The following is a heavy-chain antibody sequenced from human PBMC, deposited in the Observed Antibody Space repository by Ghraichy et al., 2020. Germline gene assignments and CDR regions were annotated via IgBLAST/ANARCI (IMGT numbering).Heavy chain of an antibody. D-gene: IGHD3-3*01. CDR3: VKGDGTEWSSLSGNMDV. Sequence: GGSLRLSCAASGFTFDDYAMYWVRQSPGKGLEWVSGITWNSDNVDYGGSVKGRFTISRDNSKNSLYLQMHILRPEDTALYFCVKGDGTEWSSLSGNMDVWGQGTTVTVSS. CDR2: ITWNSDNV. J-gene: IGHJ6*02. V-gene: IGHV3-9*01. CDR1: GFTFDDYA.